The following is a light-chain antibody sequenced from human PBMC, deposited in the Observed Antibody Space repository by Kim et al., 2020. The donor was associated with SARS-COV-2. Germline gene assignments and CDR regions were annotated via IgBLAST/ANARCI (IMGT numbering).Light chain of an antibody. V-gene: IGKV3-20*01. CDR1: QSVSSSY. CDR3: QQYGSSPQT. J-gene: IGKJ2*01. Sequence: LSPVERATLACRASQSVSSSYLAWYQQIPGQAPSLLIYGASSRATGIPDRFSGSGSGTDFTLTISRLEPEDFAVYYCQQYGSSPQTFVQGTKLEI. CDR2: GAS.